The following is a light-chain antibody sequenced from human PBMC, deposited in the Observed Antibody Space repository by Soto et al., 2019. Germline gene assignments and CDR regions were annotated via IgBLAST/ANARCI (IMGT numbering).Light chain of an antibody. CDR1: QGISNY. V-gene: IGKV1-27*01. CDR2: AAS. CDR3: QKYKSAPPLT. J-gene: IGKJ4*01. Sequence: DIQMTQSPSSLSASVGDRVTITCRACQGISNYLAWYQQKPGKDPKLLIYAASTLQSGVPSRFSGSGSGTDFNLTISSLRPEYVATYYCQKYKSAPPLTFRGGTKVQIK.